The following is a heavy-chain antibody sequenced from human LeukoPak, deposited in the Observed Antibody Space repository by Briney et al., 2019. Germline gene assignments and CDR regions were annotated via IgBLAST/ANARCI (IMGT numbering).Heavy chain of an antibody. J-gene: IGHJ4*02. CDR2: ISYDGTNK. CDR3: ARDHGYAFDY. V-gene: IGHV3-30*03. Sequence: GGSLRLSCAASGFTFSNYDMHWVRQAPGKGLEWVAVISYDGTNKYYADSVKGRFTIPRDNSKSTLYLQMNSLRDENTAVYYCARDHGYAFDYWGQGTLVTVSS. CDR1: GFTFSNYD. D-gene: IGHD5-12*01.